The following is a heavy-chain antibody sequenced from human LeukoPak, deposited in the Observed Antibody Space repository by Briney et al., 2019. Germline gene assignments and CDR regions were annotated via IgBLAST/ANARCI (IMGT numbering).Heavy chain of an antibody. CDR2: ISAYNGNT. Sequence: ASVKVSCKASGYTFTSYGISWVRQAPGQGLEWMGWISAYNGNTNYAQKLQGRVTMTTDTSTSTAYMELRSLRSDDAAVYYCARGLRYFDWAPAWFDPWGQGTLVTVSS. V-gene: IGHV1-18*01. J-gene: IGHJ5*02. CDR3: ARGLRYFDWAPAWFDP. D-gene: IGHD3-9*01. CDR1: GYTFTSYG.